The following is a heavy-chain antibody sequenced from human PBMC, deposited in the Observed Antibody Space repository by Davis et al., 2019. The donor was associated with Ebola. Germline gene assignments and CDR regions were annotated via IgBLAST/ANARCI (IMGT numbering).Heavy chain of an antibody. J-gene: IGHJ4*02. CDR3: ARDPPYGDYHFDY. D-gene: IGHD4-17*01. V-gene: IGHV1-3*01. Sequence: ASVKVSCKASGYTFTSYAMHWVRQAPGQRLEWMGWLNAGNGNTKYSQKFQGRVTITRDTSASTAYMELSSLRSEDTAVYYCARDPPYGDYHFDYWGQGTLVTVSS. CDR2: LNAGNGNT. CDR1: GYTFTSYA.